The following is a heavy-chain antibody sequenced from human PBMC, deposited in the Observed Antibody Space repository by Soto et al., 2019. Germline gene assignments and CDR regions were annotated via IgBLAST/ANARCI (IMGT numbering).Heavy chain of an antibody. CDR3: ARQLKMATIVGGG. V-gene: IGHV4-39*01. Sequence: QLQLQESGPGLVKPSETLSLTCTVSGGSISSSSYYWGWICQPPGKGLEWIGSIYYSGSTYYNPSLKSRVTISVDTSKNQFSLKLSSVTAADAAVYYCARQLKMATIVGGGWGQGTLVTVSS. J-gene: IGHJ4*02. CDR2: IYYSGST. CDR1: GGSISSSSYY. D-gene: IGHD1-26*01.